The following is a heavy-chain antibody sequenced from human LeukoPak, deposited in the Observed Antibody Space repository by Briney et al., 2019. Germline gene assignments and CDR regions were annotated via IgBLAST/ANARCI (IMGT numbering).Heavy chain of an antibody. V-gene: IGHV3-21*04. CDR1: GFTFSSYS. Sequence: GGSLRLSCAASGFTFSSYSMNWVRQAPGKGLEWVSSISSSSSYIYYADSVKGRFTISRDNAKNSLFLQMNSLRAEDTAVYYCAKDVLLYYYDSSGYYRDYWGQGTLVTVSS. CDR3: AKDVLLYYYDSSGYYRDY. CDR2: ISSSSSYI. D-gene: IGHD3-22*01. J-gene: IGHJ4*02.